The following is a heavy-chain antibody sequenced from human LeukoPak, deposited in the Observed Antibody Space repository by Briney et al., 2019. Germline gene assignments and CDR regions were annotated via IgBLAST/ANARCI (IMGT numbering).Heavy chain of an antibody. CDR2: ISYDGSNK. V-gene: IGHV3-30*04. Sequence: PGGSLRLSCAASGFTFSSYAMHWVRQAPGKGLEWVAVISYDGSNKYYADSVKGRFTISRDNSKNTLYPQMNSLRAEDTAVYYCARGIQLPPSGGLRYWGQGTLVTVSS. D-gene: IGHD2-2*01. J-gene: IGHJ4*02. CDR1: GFTFSSYA. CDR3: ARGIQLPPSGGLRY.